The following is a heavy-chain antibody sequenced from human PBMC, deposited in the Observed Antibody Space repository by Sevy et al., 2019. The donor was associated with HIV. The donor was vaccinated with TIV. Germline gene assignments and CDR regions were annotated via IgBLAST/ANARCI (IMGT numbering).Heavy chain of an antibody. V-gene: IGHV3-15*01. CDR1: GFTFSDAW. Sequence: GGSLRLSCAASGFTFSDAWMTWVRQAPGKGLEWVGRIKSKTDGGTTDYAAPVKGRFTISRDDSKNTLYLHMNSLKTEAAAVYYCSAIDFEVVISYFDFWGQGALVTVSS. D-gene: IGHD3-3*01. J-gene: IGHJ4*02. CDR2: IKSKTDGGTT. CDR3: SAIDFEVVISYFDF.